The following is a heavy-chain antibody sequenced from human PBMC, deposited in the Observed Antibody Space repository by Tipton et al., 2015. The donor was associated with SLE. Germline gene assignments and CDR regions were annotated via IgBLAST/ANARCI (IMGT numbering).Heavy chain of an antibody. CDR2: VYYTGIT. D-gene: IGHD2-2*02. J-gene: IGHJ6*02. V-gene: IGHV4-59*01. Sequence: TLSLTCTVSGGSISSYYWSWIRQPPGKGLEWVGYVYYTGITNYKSSLKSRVTISVDTSKNQFSLKLTSVTAADTAGYYCARETLVVPAAIGDYYYYYGMDVWGQGTTVTVSS. CDR1: GGSISSYY. CDR3: ARETLVVPAAIGDYYYYYGMDV.